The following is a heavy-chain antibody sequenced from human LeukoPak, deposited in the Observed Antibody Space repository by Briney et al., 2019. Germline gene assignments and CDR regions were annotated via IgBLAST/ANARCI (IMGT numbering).Heavy chain of an antibody. D-gene: IGHD4-11*01. Sequence: TSETLSLTCTVSGGSISSGGYYWSWIRQHPGKGLEWIGYIYTSGSTNYNPSLKSRVTISVDTSKNQFSLKLSSVTAADTAVYYCARVSNYYYYMDVWGKGTTVIVSS. CDR1: GGSISSGGYY. CDR3: ARVSNYYYYMDV. J-gene: IGHJ6*03. V-gene: IGHV4-61*08. CDR2: IYTSGST.